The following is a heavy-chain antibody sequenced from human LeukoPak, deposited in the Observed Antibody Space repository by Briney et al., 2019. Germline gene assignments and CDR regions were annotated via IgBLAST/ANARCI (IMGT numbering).Heavy chain of an antibody. J-gene: IGHJ4*02. CDR2: INHSGST. V-gene: IGHV4-34*01. Sequence: SETLSLTCAVYGGSFSGYYWSWIRQPPGKGLEWIGEINHSGSTNYNPSLKSRVTISVDTSKNQFSLKLSSVSAADTAVYYCARGLGYWGQGTLVTVSS. CDR1: GGSFSGYY. CDR3: ARGLGY.